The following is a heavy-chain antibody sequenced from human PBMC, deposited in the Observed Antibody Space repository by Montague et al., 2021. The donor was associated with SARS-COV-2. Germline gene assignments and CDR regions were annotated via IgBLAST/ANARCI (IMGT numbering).Heavy chain of an antibody. V-gene: IGHV3-48*03. CDR1: GFTFSSYE. J-gene: IGHJ4*02. CDR2: ISYSGGIT. D-gene: IGHD2-15*01. Sequence: SLRLSCAASGFTFSSYEMNWVRQAPGKGLGWLSSISYSGGITNYADSVRGRFTISRDFAKNSLYLRMNSLRAEDTAVYYCVREGSGWFFDYWGQGALVTVSS. CDR3: VREGSGWFFDY.